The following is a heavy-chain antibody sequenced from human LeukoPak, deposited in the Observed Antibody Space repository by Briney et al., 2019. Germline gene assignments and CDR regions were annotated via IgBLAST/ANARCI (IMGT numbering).Heavy chain of an antibody. CDR1: GGSISSGGYY. D-gene: IGHD6-13*01. CDR2: IYHSGST. V-gene: IGHV4-30-2*01. Sequence: SETLSLTCTVSGGSISSGGYYWSWIRQPPGKGLEWIGYIYHSGSTYYNPSLKSRVTISVDRSKNQFSLKLSSVTAADTAVYYCARGHSSSWWYFDYWGQGTLVTVSS. J-gene: IGHJ4*02. CDR3: ARGHSSSWWYFDY.